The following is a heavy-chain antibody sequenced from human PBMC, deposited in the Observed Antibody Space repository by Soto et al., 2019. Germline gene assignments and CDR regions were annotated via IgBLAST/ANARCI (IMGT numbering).Heavy chain of an antibody. CDR2: ISGTGGGT. CDR1: GFTFSNYA. D-gene: IGHD3-10*01. J-gene: IGHJ6*02. Sequence: EVHLLESGGGLVQPGGSLRLSCAASGFTFSNYAMTWVRQAPGKGLEWVSVISGTGGGTNNADSAKGRFTTSRDNSKTKLYLQMNILRAEDTDVYYCAKRAFYGSGIPIYYGMDVWGQGTAVTVSS. CDR3: AKRAFYGSGIPIYYGMDV. V-gene: IGHV3-23*01.